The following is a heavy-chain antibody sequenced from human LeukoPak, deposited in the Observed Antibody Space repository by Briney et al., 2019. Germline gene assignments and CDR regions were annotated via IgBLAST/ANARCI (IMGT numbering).Heavy chain of an antibody. CDR1: GGTFSSYA. D-gene: IGHD6-6*01. J-gene: IGHJ6*02. Sequence: GASVKVSCKVSGGTFSSYAISWVRQAPGQGLEWMGGIIPIFGTANYAQKFQGRVTITADESTSTAYMELSSLRSEDTAVYYCALAARYYYYTMDVWGQGTTVTVSS. CDR3: ALAARYYYYTMDV. V-gene: IGHV1-69*13. CDR2: IIPIFGTA.